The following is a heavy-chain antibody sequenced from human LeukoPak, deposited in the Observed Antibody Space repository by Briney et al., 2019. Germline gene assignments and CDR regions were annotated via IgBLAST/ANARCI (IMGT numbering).Heavy chain of an antibody. J-gene: IGHJ4*02. V-gene: IGHV4-59*01. D-gene: IGHD6-6*01. CDR2: IYYSGST. CDR3: ARAVAARYPFDY. CDR1: GGSISSYY. Sequence: SETLSLTCTVSGGSISSYYWSWIRQPPGKGLEWIGYIYYSGSTNYNPSLKSRVTISVDTSKNQFSLKLSSMTAADTAVYYCARAVAARYPFDYWGQGTLVTVSS.